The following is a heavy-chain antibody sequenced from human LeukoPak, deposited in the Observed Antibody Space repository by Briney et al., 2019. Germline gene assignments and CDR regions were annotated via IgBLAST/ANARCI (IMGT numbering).Heavy chain of an antibody. CDR2: ISAYNGNT. Sequence: ASVKVSCKASGYTFTSYGISWVRQAPGQGLEWMGWISAYNGNTNYAQKLQGRVTMTTDTSTSTAYMELRSLRSDDTAVYYCARGASYGSGSSDPDYWGQGTLVTVSS. V-gene: IGHV1-18*01. D-gene: IGHD3-10*01. CDR3: ARGASYGSGSSDPDY. CDR1: GYTFTSYG. J-gene: IGHJ4*02.